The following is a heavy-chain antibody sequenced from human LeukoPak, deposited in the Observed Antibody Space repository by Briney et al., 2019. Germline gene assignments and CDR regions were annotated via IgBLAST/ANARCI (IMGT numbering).Heavy chain of an antibody. CDR3: ARAPAAGPRYYYGMDV. J-gene: IGHJ6*04. CDR1: GGSISGYY. CDR2: IYYSGST. Sequence: SETLSLTCIVSGGSISGYYWSWVRQPPGKGLEWIGYIYYSGSTNYNPTSKSRVTISVETTKNHFSLKLSSVTAADTALYYCARAPAAGPRYYYGMDVWGKGTTVTVSS. D-gene: IGHD6-13*01. V-gene: IGHV4-59*01.